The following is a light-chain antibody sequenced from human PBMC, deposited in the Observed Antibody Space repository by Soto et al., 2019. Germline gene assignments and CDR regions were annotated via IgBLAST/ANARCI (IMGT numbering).Light chain of an antibody. Sequence: DIQMTQSPSSVSASAGDRVIITCRASLAISTWLAWYQQKPGKAPQLLTQTASGLPRGVSPRISVTGSGTEFTLTINHLQAEDVATYYFQQGHHFPLTFGGGTKVELK. J-gene: IGKJ4*01. CDR2: TAS. V-gene: IGKV1D-12*01. CDR1: LAISTW. CDR3: QQGHHFPLT.